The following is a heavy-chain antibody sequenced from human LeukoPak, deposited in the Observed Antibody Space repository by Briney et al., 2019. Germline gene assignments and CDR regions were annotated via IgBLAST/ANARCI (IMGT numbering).Heavy chain of an antibody. D-gene: IGHD1-1*01. V-gene: IGHV3-48*01. J-gene: IGHJ5*02. CDR2: ISSGSSTI. CDR1: GFTFSSYS. CDR3: ARERPFDP. Sequence: GGSLRLSCAASGFTFSSYSMNWVRQAPGKGLEWVSYISSGSSTIYYADSVKGRFTISRDNAKNSLYLQMNSLRAEDTAVYYCARERPFDPWGQGTLVTVSS.